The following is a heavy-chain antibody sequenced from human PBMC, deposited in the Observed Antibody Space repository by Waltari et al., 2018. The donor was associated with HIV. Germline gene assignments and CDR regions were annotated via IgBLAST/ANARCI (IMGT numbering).Heavy chain of an antibody. V-gene: IGHV3-7*01. D-gene: IGHD3-10*01. CDR2: RNKDGSEK. Sequence: EVLLVQSGGDLVQPGGSMRLSCAASGFTFSSYWMTWVRPAPGKGLEWVPNRNKDGSEKYYLGTLRGRITISRDDTCLSLYLQMNRLSVDETAVYFCARDHECGSGTYFNSHWGKGALVTVCS. CDR1: GFTFSSYW. CDR3: ARDHECGSGTYFNSH. J-gene: IGHJ4*02.